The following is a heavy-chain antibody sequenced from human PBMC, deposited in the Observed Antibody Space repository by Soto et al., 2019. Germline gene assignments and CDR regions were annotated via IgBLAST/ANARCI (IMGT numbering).Heavy chain of an antibody. J-gene: IGHJ4*02. Sequence: ASVKVSCKASGYTFTSYAMHWVRQAPGQRLEWMGWINAGNGNTKYSQKFQGRVTITRDTSASTAYMELSSLRAEDTAVYYCVKDPGIAVAGDYWGQGTLVTVSS. CDR3: VKDPGIAVAGDY. CDR2: INAGNGNT. V-gene: IGHV1-3*01. CDR1: GYTFTSYA. D-gene: IGHD6-19*01.